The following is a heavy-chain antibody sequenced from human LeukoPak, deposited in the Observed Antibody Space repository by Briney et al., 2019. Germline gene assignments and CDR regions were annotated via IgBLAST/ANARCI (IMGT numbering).Heavy chain of an antibody. CDR3: ARAQWGYPFDV. CDR2: IKGDGSDK. D-gene: IGHD5-18*01. V-gene: IGHV3-7*03. CDR1: GFSSSNYW. J-gene: IGHJ3*01. Sequence: QPGGSLRLSCAASGFSSSNYWMTWIRQAPGKGLEWVATIKGDGSDKRYVDSVKGRFTISRDDVKNSLYLQLNNLRAEDTATYYCARAQWGYPFDVWGQGTRVTVSS.